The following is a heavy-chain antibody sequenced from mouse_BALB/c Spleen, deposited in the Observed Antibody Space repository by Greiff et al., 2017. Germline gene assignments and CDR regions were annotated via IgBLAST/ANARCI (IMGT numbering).Heavy chain of an antibody. D-gene: IGHD1-1*01. J-gene: IGHJ1*01. V-gene: IGHV2-9*02. CDR2: IWAGGST. CDR1: GFSLTSYG. Sequence: VQLQESGPGLVAPSQSLSITCTVSGFSLTSYGVHWVRQPPGKGLEWLGVIWAGGSTNYNSALMSRLSISKDNSKSQVFLKMNSLQTDDTAMYYCARDGDFYYYGSSYWYFDVWGAGTTVTVSS. CDR3: ARDGDFYYYGSSYWYFDV.